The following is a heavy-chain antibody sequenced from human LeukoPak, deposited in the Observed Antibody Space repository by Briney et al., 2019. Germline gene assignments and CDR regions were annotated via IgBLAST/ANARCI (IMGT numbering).Heavy chain of an antibody. CDR1: GCSFSDYN. CDR2: ISYNGINE. V-gene: IGHV3-30*18. J-gene: IGHJ4*02. Sequence: GGSLRLSCAASGCSFSDYNMHWVRQAPGKGLEWMAVISYNGINEYYADSVKGRFTISRDNSKSTLLLQMNSLRAEDTAGYYFAKVRWDNSGWYYLDSWGQGTLVTVSS. CDR3: AKVRWDNSGWYYLDS. D-gene: IGHD6-19*01.